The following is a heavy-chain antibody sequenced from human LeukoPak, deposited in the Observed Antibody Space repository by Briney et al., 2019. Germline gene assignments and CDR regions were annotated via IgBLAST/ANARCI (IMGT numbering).Heavy chain of an antibody. J-gene: IGHJ4*02. CDR3: VRLPSHYGSGNYYTIDH. D-gene: IGHD3-10*01. Sequence: SETLSLTCTVSGGSISSSTYYWGWIRQPPGKGLEWIGSIYYTGSTYYNPSLENRVTMSADMSKNQFSLELRSVTAADTAVYYCVRLPSHYGSGNYYTIDHWGQGTLVTISS. CDR1: GGSISSSTYY. V-gene: IGHV4-39*01. CDR2: IYYTGST.